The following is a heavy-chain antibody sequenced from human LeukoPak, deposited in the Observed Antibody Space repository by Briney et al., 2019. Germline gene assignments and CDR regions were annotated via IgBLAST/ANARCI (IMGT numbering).Heavy chain of an antibody. Sequence: GGSLRLSCAASGFTFSSYGMHWVRQAPGKGLEWVAFIRYDGSNKYYADSVKGRFTTSRDNSKNTLYLQMNSLRAEDTAVYYCASTIFGVVGVDSWGQGTLVTVSS. V-gene: IGHV3-30*02. CDR2: IRYDGSNK. D-gene: IGHD3-3*01. CDR1: GFTFSSYG. J-gene: IGHJ4*02. CDR3: ASTIFGVVGVDS.